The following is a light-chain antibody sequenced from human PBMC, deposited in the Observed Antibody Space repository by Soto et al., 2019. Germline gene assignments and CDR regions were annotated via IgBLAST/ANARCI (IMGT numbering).Light chain of an antibody. CDR2: DTS. V-gene: IGKV3-15*01. CDR3: QQYNNWPPIT. Sequence: VMKQPPATLSVSTGARATLSCRARQSVSLKVAWYQQKPGQAPSLLIYDTSTRATGIPARCSGSGSGTEFSLTTSSLLSDDFSAYFCQQYNNWPPITFGQGTRLEI. CDR1: QSVSLK. J-gene: IGKJ5*01.